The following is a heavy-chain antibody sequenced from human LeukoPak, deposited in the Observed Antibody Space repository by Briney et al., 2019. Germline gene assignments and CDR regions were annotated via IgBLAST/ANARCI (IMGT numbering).Heavy chain of an antibody. V-gene: IGHV1-46*01. J-gene: IGHJ6*03. CDR3: ARDWGSYYYYMDV. CDR1: GYTFTSYY. D-gene: IGHD3-16*01. CDR2: INPSGGST. Sequence: ASVKVSCKASGYTFTSYYMHWVRQAPGQGLEWMGIINPSGGSTSYAQKFQGRVTMTRDMSTSTVYMELSSLRSEDTAVYYCARDWGSYYYYMDVWGKGTTVTVSS.